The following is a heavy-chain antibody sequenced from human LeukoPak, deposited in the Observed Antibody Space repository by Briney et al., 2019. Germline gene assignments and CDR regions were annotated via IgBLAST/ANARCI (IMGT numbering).Heavy chain of an antibody. CDR2: IYYSGST. Sequence: SETLSLTCAVYGGSISSHYWSWIRQPPGKGLEWIGYIYYSGSTNYNPSLKSRVTISVDTSKNQFSLKLSSVTAADTAVYYCARGVYATQFDYWGQGTLVTVSS. CDR3: ARGVYATQFDY. V-gene: IGHV4-59*11. J-gene: IGHJ4*02. CDR1: GGSISSHY. D-gene: IGHD2-8*01.